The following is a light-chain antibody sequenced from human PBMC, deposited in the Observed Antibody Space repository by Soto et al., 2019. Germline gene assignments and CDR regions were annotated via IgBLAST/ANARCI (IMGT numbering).Light chain of an antibody. CDR1: QSVSSN. CDR3: QQYNNWPLT. V-gene: IGKV3-15*01. Sequence: EIVMTQSPATLSVSPGERATLSCRASQSVSSNLAWYQQKPGQAPRLLIYGASTRPTGIPARFSGSGSGTEFTLTLSSLQSEDFAVYYCQQYNNWPLTFGQGTKLEIK. CDR2: GAS. J-gene: IGKJ2*01.